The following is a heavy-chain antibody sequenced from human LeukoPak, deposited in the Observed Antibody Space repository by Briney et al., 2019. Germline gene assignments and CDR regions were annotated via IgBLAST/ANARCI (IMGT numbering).Heavy chain of an antibody. J-gene: IGHJ3*01. CDR2: ISPRGDIT. V-gene: IGHV3-23*01. CDR3: VRDRDWGAFDV. CDR1: GFTFSSYE. Sequence: GGSLRLSCAASGFTFSSYEMNWVRQAPGKGLEWVSGISPRGDITYYADSVMGRFTISRDNSKSTVYLQMNSLRVEDTAEYYCVRDRDWGAFDVWGQVTMVTVSS. D-gene: IGHD3/OR15-3a*01.